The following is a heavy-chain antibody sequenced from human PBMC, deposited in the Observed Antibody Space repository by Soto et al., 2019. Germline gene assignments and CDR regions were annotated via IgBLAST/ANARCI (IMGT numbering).Heavy chain of an antibody. Sequence: SETLSLTCTVSGGSISSSNYYRGWIRQPPGKGLEWIGSIFYSGNTFYNPSLKSRVTISVDTSKNQFSLSLSSVTAADTAVYYCARRPGNDVYYGLDLWGQGTTVTVSS. J-gene: IGHJ6*02. CDR2: IFYSGNT. CDR3: ARRPGNDVYYGLDL. CDR1: GGSISSSNYY. D-gene: IGHD1-1*01. V-gene: IGHV4-39*01.